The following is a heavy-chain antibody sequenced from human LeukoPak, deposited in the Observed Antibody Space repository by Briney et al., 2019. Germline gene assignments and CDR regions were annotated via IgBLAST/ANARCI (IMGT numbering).Heavy chain of an antibody. Sequence: GGSLRLSCPASGFIFSDYYMSWSRQAPGKGLGWVSYISSSSSYINYADSVKGRFTISRDNAKNSLYLQMNSLKTQLTAVDYCARELMGTTTDGFFDYWGQGTLVTVSS. CDR3: ARELMGTTTDGFFDY. J-gene: IGHJ4*02. CDR1: GFIFSDYY. V-gene: IGHV3-11*06. D-gene: IGHD1-26*01. CDR2: ISSSSSYI.